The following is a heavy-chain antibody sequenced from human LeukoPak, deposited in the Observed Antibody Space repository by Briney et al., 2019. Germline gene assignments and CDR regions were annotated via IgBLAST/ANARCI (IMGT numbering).Heavy chain of an antibody. CDR2: ISYDGSNK. Sequence: PGGSLRLSCAASGFTFSSYGMHWVRQAPGKGLEWVAVISYDGSNKYYADSVKGRFTISRDNSKNTLYLQMNSLRAEDTAVYYCAKWVPYYDYVWGSYRHWGQGTLVTVSS. V-gene: IGHV3-30*18. CDR3: AKWVPYYDYVWGSYRH. J-gene: IGHJ4*02. CDR1: GFTFSSYG. D-gene: IGHD3-16*02.